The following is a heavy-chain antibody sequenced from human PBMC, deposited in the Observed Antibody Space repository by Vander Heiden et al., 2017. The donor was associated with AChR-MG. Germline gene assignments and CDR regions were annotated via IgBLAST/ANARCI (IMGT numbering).Heavy chain of an antibody. Sequence: EVQLLESGGGLVQPGGSLRLSCAASGFTFSSYAMSWVRQAPGKGLEWVSAISGSGGSTYYADSVKGRFTISRDNSKNTLYLQMNSLRAEDTAVYYCAKDPDIVVVVADNWFDPWGQGTLVTVSS. CDR3: AKDPDIVVVVADNWFDP. CDR1: GFTFSSYA. CDR2: ISGSGGST. V-gene: IGHV3-23*01. J-gene: IGHJ5*02. D-gene: IGHD2-15*01.